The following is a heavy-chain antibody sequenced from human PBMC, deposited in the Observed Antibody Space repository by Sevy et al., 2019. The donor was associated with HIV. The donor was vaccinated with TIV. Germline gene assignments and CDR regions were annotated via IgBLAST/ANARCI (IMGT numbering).Heavy chain of an antibody. J-gene: IGHJ4*02. CDR2: IWHDGNSE. CDR3: ASEAGYGSDSRPFDY. Sequence: GGYLRLSCVASDFSFSSNVMHWVRQAPGKGLEWVAVIWHDGNSEYYADSVKGRFTISRDNSKNTLYLQMNSLRGEDTAVYYCASEAGYGSDSRPFDYWGQGTLVTVSS. D-gene: IGHD2-21*02. V-gene: IGHV3-33*08. CDR1: DFSFSSNV.